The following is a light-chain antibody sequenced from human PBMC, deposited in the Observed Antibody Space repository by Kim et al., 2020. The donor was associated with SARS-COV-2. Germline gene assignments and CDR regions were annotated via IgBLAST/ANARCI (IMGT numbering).Light chain of an antibody. V-gene: IGKV1-9*01. CDR2: AAS. CDR3: QQINSFPLT. J-gene: IGKJ4*01. Sequence: IQLTQSPSSLSASVGDRVTITCRARQDISNYLAWYQQKPEKAPKLLIYAASTLQSGVPSRFSGSGSGTEFTLTISSLQPEDFATYYCQQINSFPLTFGGGTKVDIK. CDR1: QDISNY.